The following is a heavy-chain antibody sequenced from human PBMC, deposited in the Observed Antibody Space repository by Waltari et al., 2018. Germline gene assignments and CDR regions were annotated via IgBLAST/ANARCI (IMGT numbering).Heavy chain of an antibody. CDR3: ARGPYSGSYLFDY. CDR1: GFTVSSNY. CDR2: IYSGGST. Sequence: EVQLVESGGGLVQPGGSLRLSCAASGFTVSSNYMSWVRQAPGKGVGWVSVIYSGGSTYDADSVKGRFTISRDNSKNTLYLQMNSLRAEDTAVYYCARGPYSGSYLFDYWGQGTLVTVSS. V-gene: IGHV3-66*01. D-gene: IGHD1-26*01. J-gene: IGHJ4*02.